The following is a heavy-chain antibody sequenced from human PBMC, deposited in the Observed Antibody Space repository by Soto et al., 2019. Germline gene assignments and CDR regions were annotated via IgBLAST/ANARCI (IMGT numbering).Heavy chain of an antibody. CDR1: DYTFTKYG. V-gene: IGHV1-18*01. J-gene: IGHJ6*02. CDR3: ARARYCSSPSGYNHYCYGMDI. D-gene: IGHD2-2*02. Sequence: QLVQSGPEVKKPGASVKVSCRASDYTFTKYGVSWVRQAPGQGLEWLGWLSVHTGQTRYARKVQGRATMTADTSANTAYMELRSLISDDTAVYYCARARYCSSPSGYNHYCYGMDIWGQGTTVTVSS. CDR2: LSVHTGQT.